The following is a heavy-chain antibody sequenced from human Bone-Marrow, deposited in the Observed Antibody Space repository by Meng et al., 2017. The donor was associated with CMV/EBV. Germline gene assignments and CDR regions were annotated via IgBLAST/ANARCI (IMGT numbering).Heavy chain of an antibody. CDR2: IIPIFGTA. CDR1: GGTFSSYA. V-gene: IGHV1-69*05. J-gene: IGHJ3*02. CDR3: ATSEGRSLREEDAFDI. D-gene: IGHD3-10*01. Sequence: SVKVSCKASGGTFSSYAISWVRQAPGQGLEWMGGIIPIFGTANYAQKFQGRVTITTDESTSTAYMELSSLRSEDTAVYYCATSEGRSLREEDAFDIWGQGTIVTVSS.